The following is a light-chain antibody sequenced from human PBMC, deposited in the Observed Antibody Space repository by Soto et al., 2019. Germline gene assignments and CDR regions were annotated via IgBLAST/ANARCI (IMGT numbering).Light chain of an antibody. CDR1: QTINNW. J-gene: IGKJ1*01. Sequence: DIQMTQSPCTLSASVGDRVTITCRASQTINNWLAWYQQMPGKAPKLLIYKASTAESGVPSRFSGIGSGTQFTLTISGLQPDDFASYYCQQYYNYPLTFGQGTKVEV. CDR3: QQYYNYPLT. V-gene: IGKV1-5*03. CDR2: KAS.